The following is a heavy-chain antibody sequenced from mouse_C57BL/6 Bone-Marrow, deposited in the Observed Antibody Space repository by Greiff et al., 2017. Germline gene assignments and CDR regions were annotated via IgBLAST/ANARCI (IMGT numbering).Heavy chain of an antibody. J-gene: IGHJ3*01. CDR3: ARDAPYSTDGGFAY. V-gene: IGHV7-1*01. CDR2: SRNNANDYTT. D-gene: IGHD2-5*01. Sequence: EVKLVESGGGLVQSGRSLRISCATSGFTFSDFYMEWVRQAPGKGLEWIAASRNNANDYTTEYSASVKGRFIVSRDTSPSILYLPRNALRAEATAMYYCARDAPYSTDGGFAYWGPGTLVTVSA. CDR1: GFTFSDFY.